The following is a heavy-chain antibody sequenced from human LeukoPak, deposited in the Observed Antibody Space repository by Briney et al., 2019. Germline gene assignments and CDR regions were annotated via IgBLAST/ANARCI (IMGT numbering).Heavy chain of an antibody. V-gene: IGHV3-23*01. Sequence: PGGSLRLSCAASGFTFSSYAMSWVRQTPGKGLEWVSGISSSGTSTNYADSVKDRFTIPRDNPKNTLYLQMNRLRAEDTAVYYCAKDDPSGNDAFDIWGQGTMVTVSS. J-gene: IGHJ3*02. CDR3: AKDDPSGNDAFDI. CDR1: GFTFSSYA. D-gene: IGHD1-26*01. CDR2: ISSSGTST.